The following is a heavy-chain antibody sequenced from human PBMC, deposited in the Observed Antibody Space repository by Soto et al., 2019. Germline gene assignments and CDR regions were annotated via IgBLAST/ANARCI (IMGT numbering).Heavy chain of an antibody. V-gene: IGHV1-69*02. CDR3: ARDRDNSNWPNFDS. CDR1: GDTFSIYT. CDR2: VLPFLDIT. D-gene: IGHD6-13*01. J-gene: IGHJ4*02. Sequence: QVQLVQSGSEVKKPGSSVRVSCKTSGDTFSIYTISWVRQAPGQGLEWMGRVLPFLDITSYSQRFQGRVTRTADRSTTTAYMELTRLRSEDTAVYYCARDRDNSNWPNFDSWGQGTLVTVSS.